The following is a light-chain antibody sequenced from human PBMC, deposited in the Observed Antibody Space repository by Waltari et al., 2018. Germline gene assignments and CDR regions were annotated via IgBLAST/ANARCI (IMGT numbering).Light chain of an antibody. CDR2: YTS. V-gene: IGKV6-21*02. CDR3: HQTTNFPRT. J-gene: IGKJ1*01. Sequence: EVVLTQSPDFQPVTPKEKVTITSRASQSIDRSLHWYQQKPGQSPKLLIKYTSQSISGVPSRFSGSGSGTVFTLTISGLETEDAATYYCHQTTNFPRTFGQGTKVEIK. CDR1: QSIDRS.